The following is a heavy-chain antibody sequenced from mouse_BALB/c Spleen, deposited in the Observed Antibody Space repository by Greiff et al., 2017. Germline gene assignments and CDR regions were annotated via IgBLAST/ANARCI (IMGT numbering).Heavy chain of an antibody. V-gene: IGHV1S137*01. Sequence: QVQLQQSGAELVRPGVSVKISCKGSGYTFTDYAMHWVKQSHAKSLEWIGVISTYYGDASYNQKFKGKATMTVVKSSSTAYMELARLTSEDSAIYYCARGDTYFDYWGQGTTLTVSS. CDR3: ARGDTYFDY. CDR1: GYTFTDYA. J-gene: IGHJ2*01. CDR2: ISTYYGDA.